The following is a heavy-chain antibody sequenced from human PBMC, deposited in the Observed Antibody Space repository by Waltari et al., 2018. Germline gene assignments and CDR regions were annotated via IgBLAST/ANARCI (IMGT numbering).Heavy chain of an antibody. CDR1: GGTFSSYA. D-gene: IGHD1-26*01. CDR2: IIPIFGTA. CDR3: ARSEWELRYYYYGMDV. V-gene: IGHV1-69*13. Sequence: QVQLVQSGAEVKKPGSSVKVSCQASGGTFSSYAVSWVRQAPGQGLEWMGGIIPIFGTANYAQKFQGRVTITADESTSTAYMELSSLRSEDTAVYYCARSEWELRYYYYGMDVWGQGTTVTVSS. J-gene: IGHJ6*02.